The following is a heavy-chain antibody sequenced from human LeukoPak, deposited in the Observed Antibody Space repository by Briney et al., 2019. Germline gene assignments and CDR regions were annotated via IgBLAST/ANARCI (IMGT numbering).Heavy chain of an antibody. Sequence: SVKVSCKASGGTFSSYAISWVRQASGQGLEWMGRIIPIFGTANYAQKLQGRVTITTDESTSTAYMELSSLRSEDTAVYYCARDGEAGGYFDYWGQGTLVTVSS. CDR3: ARDGEAGGYFDY. V-gene: IGHV1-69*05. CDR2: IIPIFGTA. J-gene: IGHJ4*02. CDR1: GGTFSSYA. D-gene: IGHD2-8*02.